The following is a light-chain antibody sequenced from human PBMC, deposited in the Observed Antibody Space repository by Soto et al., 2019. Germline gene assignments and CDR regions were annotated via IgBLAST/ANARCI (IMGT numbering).Light chain of an antibody. V-gene: IGKV3-20*01. Sequence: EIVMTQTPDTLSLSPGERATLSCRASQSISSGYLAWYQQKPGQAPRLLIYGASSRATDIPDRFSGSGSGTDFTLTVTILEPEDFAVYHCQQYDISSLTVGQGTRLEIK. CDR2: GAS. CDR3: QQYDISSLT. CDR1: QSISSGY. J-gene: IGKJ5*01.